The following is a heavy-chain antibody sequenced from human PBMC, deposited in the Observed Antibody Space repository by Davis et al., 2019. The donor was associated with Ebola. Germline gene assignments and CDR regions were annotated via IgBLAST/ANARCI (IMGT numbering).Heavy chain of an antibody. J-gene: IGHJ4*02. CDR2: IYYSGST. CDR3: ARVSGYDILTGLTH. V-gene: IGHV4-59*01. D-gene: IGHD3-9*01. Sequence: SETLSLTCTVSGGSISSYYWSWIRQPPGKGLEWIGYIYYSGSTNYNPSLKSRVTILVDTSKNQFSLKLSSVTAADTAVYYCARVSGYDILTGLTHWGQGTLVTVSS. CDR1: GGSISSYY.